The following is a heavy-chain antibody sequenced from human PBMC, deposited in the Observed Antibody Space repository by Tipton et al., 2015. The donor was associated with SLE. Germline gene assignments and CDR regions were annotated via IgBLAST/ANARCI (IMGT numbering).Heavy chain of an antibody. D-gene: IGHD3-3*01. CDR1: GGSFSGYY. CDR3: ARFTIFGVVIIQDYYYYMDV. J-gene: IGHJ6*03. V-gene: IGHV4-34*10. CDR2: INHSGST. Sequence: TLSLTCAVYGGSFSGYYWSWIRQPPGKGLEWIGEINHSGSTKYNPSLKSRITMTVDTSKNQFYLKLSSVTAADTAVYYCARFTIFGVVIIQDYYYYMDVWGKGTTVTVSS.